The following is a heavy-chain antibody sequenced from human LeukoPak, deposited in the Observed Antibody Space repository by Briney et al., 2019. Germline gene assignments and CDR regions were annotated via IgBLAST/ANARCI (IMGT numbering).Heavy chain of an antibody. J-gene: IGHJ4*02. CDR2: ISGSSNTI. D-gene: IGHD3-3*01. CDR1: GFSFSTYA. CDR3: ARDLELSAVYYFDS. V-gene: IGHV3-48*01. Sequence: GGSLRLSCAASGFSFSTYAMNWVRQAPGKGLEWLSYISGSSNTIYYADSVKGRFTISRDNSKNMLYLQMNSLRADDTAVYYCARDLELSAVYYFDSWGQGTLVIVSS.